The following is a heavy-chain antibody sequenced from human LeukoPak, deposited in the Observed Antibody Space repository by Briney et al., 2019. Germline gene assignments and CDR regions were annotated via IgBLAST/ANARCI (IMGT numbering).Heavy chain of an antibody. V-gene: IGHV4-59*02. CDR2: IYYSGSI. CDR1: GGSVSSYY. J-gene: IGHJ3*02. Sequence: SETLSLTCTVSGGSVSSYYWNWIRQPPGKGLEWIGYIYYSGSINYNPSLKGRVTISGDTSKNQISLKLSSVTAADTAVYYCARDNHYYADRDVFDIWGQGTMVTVSS. CDR3: ARDNHYYADRDVFDI. D-gene: IGHD3-10*01.